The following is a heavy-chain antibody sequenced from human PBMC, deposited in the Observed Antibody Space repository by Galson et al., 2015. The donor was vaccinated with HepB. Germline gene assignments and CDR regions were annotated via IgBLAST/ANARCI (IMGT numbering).Heavy chain of an antibody. D-gene: IGHD6-13*01. CDR3: ARQNTASSSWYYDY. J-gene: IGHJ4*02. V-gene: IGHV4-39*01. CDR2: ISYSGST. Sequence: VSGDSISNSNYYWGWIRQPPGKGLEWIGSISYSGSTSYNPSLKSRVTISVDTSKKQFSLKLSSVTAADTAMYYCARQNTASSSWYYDYWGQGTLVTVSS. CDR1: GDSISNSNYY.